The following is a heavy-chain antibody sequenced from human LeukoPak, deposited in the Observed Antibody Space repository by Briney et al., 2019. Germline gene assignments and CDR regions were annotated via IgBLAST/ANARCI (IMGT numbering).Heavy chain of an antibody. D-gene: IGHD4-17*01. Sequence: NPSETLSLTCTVSGGSISSGDYYWSWIRQPPGKGLEWIGEINHSRITNYNPSLKSRVTISADTSKNQFSLKLTSVTAADTAVYYCANPARDFADSGAITWWGQGTLVTVSS. J-gene: IGHJ4*02. CDR1: GGSISSGDYY. CDR3: ANPARDFADSGAITW. CDR2: INHSRIT. V-gene: IGHV4-39*07.